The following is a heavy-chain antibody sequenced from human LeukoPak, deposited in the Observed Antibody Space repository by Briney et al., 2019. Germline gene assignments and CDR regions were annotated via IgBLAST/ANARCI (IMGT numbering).Heavy chain of an antibody. V-gene: IGHV1-18*01. J-gene: IGHJ4*02. CDR3: AKDFRRGYSGYGLDY. CDR1: GYTFTSYG. Sequence: ASVKVSCKASGYTFTSYGISWVRQPPGQGLEWMGWISAYNGNTNYAQKLQGRVTMTTDTSTSTAYMELRSLRSDDTAVYYCAKDFRRGYSGYGLDYWGQGTLVTVSS. D-gene: IGHD5-12*01. CDR2: ISAYNGNT.